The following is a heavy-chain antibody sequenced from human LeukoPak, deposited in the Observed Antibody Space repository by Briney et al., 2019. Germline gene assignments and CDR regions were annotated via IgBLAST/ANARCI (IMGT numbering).Heavy chain of an antibody. CDR1: GFTFSGSA. CDR3: ARETSPDHCSSTSCYGDGAFDI. J-gene: IGHJ3*02. Sequence: GGSLRLSCAASGFTFSGSAMHWVRQASGKGLEWVGRIRSKANSYATAYAASVKGRFTISRDDSKNTAYLQMNSLKTEDTAVYYCARETSPDHCSSTSCYGDGAFDIWGQGTMVTVSS. D-gene: IGHD2-2*01. V-gene: IGHV3-73*01. CDR2: IRSKANSYAT.